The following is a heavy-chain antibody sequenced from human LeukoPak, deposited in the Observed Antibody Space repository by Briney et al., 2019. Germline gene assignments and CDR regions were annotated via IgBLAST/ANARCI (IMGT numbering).Heavy chain of an antibody. J-gene: IGHJ4*02. CDR1: GFTFSSYS. CDR3: ARVLGVVVVAATVDY. Sequence: PGGSLRLSCAASGFTFSSYSMNWVRQAPGKGLEWVSSISSSSSYIYCADSVKGRFTISRDNAKNSLYLQMNSLRAEDTAVYYCARVLGVVVVAATVDYWGQGTLVTVSS. D-gene: IGHD2-15*01. CDR2: ISSSSSYI. V-gene: IGHV3-21*01.